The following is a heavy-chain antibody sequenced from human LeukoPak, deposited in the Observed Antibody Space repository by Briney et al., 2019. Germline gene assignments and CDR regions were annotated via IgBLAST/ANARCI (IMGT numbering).Heavy chain of an antibody. CDR1: GFTFDDYA. V-gene: IGHV3-9*01. Sequence: GGSLRLSCAASGFTFDDYAMHWVRQAPGKGLEWVSGISWNSGSIGYADSVKGRFTISRDNAKNSLYLQMNSLRTEDTALYYCAKGDTAMVTPVLGYWGQGTLVTVSS. D-gene: IGHD5-18*01. J-gene: IGHJ4*02. CDR3: AKGDTAMVTPVLGY. CDR2: ISWNSGSI.